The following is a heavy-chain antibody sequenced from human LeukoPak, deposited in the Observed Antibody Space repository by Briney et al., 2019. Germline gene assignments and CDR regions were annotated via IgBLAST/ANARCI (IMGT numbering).Heavy chain of an antibody. CDR3: ARRIAAADKDWFDP. Sequence: GESLKISCKGSGSSFTSYWIGWVRQMPGKGLEWMGIIYPGDSDTRYSPSFQGQVTISADRSISTAYLQWSSLKASDTAMYYCARRIAAADKDWFDPWGQGTLVTVSS. CDR2: IYPGDSDT. D-gene: IGHD6-13*01. V-gene: IGHV5-51*01. J-gene: IGHJ5*02. CDR1: GSSFTSYW.